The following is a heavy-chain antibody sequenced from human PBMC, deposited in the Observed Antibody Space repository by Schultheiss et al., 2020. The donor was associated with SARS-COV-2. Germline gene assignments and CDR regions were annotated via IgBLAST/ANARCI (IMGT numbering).Heavy chain of an antibody. Sequence: SETLSLTCTVSGGSISSYYWSWIRQPAGKGLEWIGSIYYSGSTNYNPSLKSRVTISVDTSKNQFSLKLSSVTAADTAVYYCARHNSYCSSTSCGWFDPWGQGTLVTVSS. V-gene: IGHV4-59*08. CDR2: IYYSGST. D-gene: IGHD2-2*01. CDR3: ARHNSYCSSTSCGWFDP. J-gene: IGHJ5*02. CDR1: GGSISSYY.